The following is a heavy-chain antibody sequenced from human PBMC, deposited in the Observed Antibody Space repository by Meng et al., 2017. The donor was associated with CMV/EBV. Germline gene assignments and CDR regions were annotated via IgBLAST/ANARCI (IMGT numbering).Heavy chain of an antibody. CDR1: GSTLSSYA. J-gene: IGHJ5*02. V-gene: IGHV3-23*03. CDR2: IYSGGSST. CDR3: AKAFSDGYNCFDT. Sequence: CAASGSTLSSYAMSWVRQAPGKGLKWVSVIYSGGSSTYYADSVKGRFTISRDNSKNTLYLQMNSLRAEDTAVYYCAKAFSDGYNCFDTWGQGTLVTVSS. D-gene: IGHD5-24*01.